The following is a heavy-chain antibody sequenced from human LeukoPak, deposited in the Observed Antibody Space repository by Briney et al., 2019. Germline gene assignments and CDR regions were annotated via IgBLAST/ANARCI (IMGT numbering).Heavy chain of an antibody. CDR2: IYYSGST. V-gene: IGHV4-59*01. CDR3: ARVVVGATTGQADYFDY. D-gene: IGHD1-26*01. Sequence: SETLSLTCTVSGGSISSYYWSWIRQLPGKGLEWIGYIYYSGSTNYNPSLKSRVTISVDTSKNQFSLKLSSVTAADTAVYYCARVVVGATTGQADYFDYWGQGTLVTVSS. CDR1: GGSISSYY. J-gene: IGHJ4*02.